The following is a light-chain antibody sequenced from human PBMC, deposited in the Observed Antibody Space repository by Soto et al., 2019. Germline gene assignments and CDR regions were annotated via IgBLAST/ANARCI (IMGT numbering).Light chain of an antibody. Sequence: QPALTQPASVSGSPGRSITISCTGTSSDVGSYNLVSWYQQHPGKAPKLMIYEVSKRPSGVSNRFSGSKSGNTASLTISGLQAEDEADYYCCSYAGSSTSLYVFGTGTKVTVL. V-gene: IGLV2-23*02. CDR1: SSDVGSYNL. CDR2: EVS. CDR3: CSYAGSSTSLYV. J-gene: IGLJ1*01.